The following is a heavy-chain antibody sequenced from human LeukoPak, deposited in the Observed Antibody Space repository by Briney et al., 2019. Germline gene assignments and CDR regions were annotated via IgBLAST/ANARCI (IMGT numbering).Heavy chain of an antibody. CDR3: ARGDAGMARPHYMDV. J-gene: IGHJ6*03. CDR1: GDSIISYY. CDR2: IFYSGST. Sequence: SETLSLTCNVSGDSIISYYWTWIRQPPGKGLEWIGHIFYSGSTTYNPSLKSRVTISVDTSKNQFSLKLSSVTAADTAVYYCARGDAGMARPHYMDVWGKGTTVTVSS. D-gene: IGHD6-13*01. V-gene: IGHV4-59*12.